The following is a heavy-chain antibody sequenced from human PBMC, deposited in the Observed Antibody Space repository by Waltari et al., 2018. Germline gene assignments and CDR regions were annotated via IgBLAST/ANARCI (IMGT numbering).Heavy chain of an antibody. CDR3: AATYYYGSGTPTNFDY. CDR1: GGSISSSSYY. D-gene: IGHD3-10*01. Sequence: QLQLQESGPGLVKPSETLSLTCTVSGGSISSSSYYWGWIRQPPGKGLEWIGSFYYSGSTYYNPSLKSRVTISVDTSKNQFSLKLSSVTAADTAVYYCAATYYYGSGTPTNFDYWGQGTLVTVSS. V-gene: IGHV4-39*01. J-gene: IGHJ4*02. CDR2: FYYSGST.